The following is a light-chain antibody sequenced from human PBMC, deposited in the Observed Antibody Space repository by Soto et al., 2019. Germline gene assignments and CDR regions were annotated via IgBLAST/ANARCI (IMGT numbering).Light chain of an antibody. CDR3: QQRINLFT. CDR2: DAS. CDR1: QSLSNF. J-gene: IGKJ3*01. V-gene: IGKV3-11*01. Sequence: EIVLTQSPATLSLSPGERATLSCRASQSLSNFLAWYQQKPGQAPRLLIYDASNRATGIPVRFSGSGSGPDSTLSISSLEPEDFAVYYCQQRINLFTFGPGTTVEIK.